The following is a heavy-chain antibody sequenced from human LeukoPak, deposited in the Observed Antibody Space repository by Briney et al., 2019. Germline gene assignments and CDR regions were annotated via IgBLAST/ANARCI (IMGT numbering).Heavy chain of an antibody. CDR1: GYTFTGYY. CDR3: ARGEVLWFGEPPHDAFDI. J-gene: IGHJ3*02. V-gene: IGHV1-2*02. CDR2: INPNSGGT. D-gene: IGHD3-10*01. Sequence: ASVKVSCKASGYTFTGYYMHWVRQAPGQGLEWMGWINPNSGGTNYAQKFQGRVTMTRDTSISTAYMEPSRLRSDDTAVYYCARGEVLWFGEPPHDAFDIWGQGTMVTVSS.